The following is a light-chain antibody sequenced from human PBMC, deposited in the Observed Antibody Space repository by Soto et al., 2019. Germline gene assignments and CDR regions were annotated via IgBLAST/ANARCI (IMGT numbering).Light chain of an antibody. CDR2: DAS. CDR3: QQRSNWTPYT. V-gene: IGKV3-11*01. CDR1: QSVSSY. J-gene: IGKJ2*01. Sequence: EIVLTQSPATLSLSPGERATLSCRASQSVSSYLAWYQQKPGQAPRLLIYDASNRATGIPARFSGSGSGTDSTLTISSLEPEDFAGYDCQQRSNWTPYTFGQGTKLEIK.